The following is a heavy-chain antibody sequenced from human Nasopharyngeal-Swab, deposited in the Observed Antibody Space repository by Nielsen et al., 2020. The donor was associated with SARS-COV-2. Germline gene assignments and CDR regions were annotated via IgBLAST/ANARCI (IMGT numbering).Heavy chain of an antibody. CDR2: ISYDGSNK. J-gene: IGHJ6*03. CDR1: GFTFSSYG. V-gene: IGHV3-30*03. CDR3: AREAGEQLYYMDV. D-gene: IGHD3-16*01. Sequence: GESLKISCAASGFTFSSYGMHWVRQAPGKGLEWVAVISYDGSNKYYADSVKGRFTISRDNSKNTLYLQMNSLRAEDTAVYYCAREAGEQLYYMDVWGKGTTVTVSS.